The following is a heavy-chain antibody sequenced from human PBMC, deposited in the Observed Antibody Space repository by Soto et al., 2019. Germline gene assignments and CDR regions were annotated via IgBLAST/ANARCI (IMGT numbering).Heavy chain of an antibody. V-gene: IGHV4-31*03. Sequence: SETLSLTCTVSGGSISSGGYYWSWIRQHPGKGLEWIGYIYYSGSTYYNPSLKSRVTISVDTSKNQFSLKLSSVTAADTAVYYCARDSGLHLGELFFDYWGQGTLVTVSS. CDR1: GGSISSGGYY. CDR3: ARDSGLHLGELFFDY. CDR2: IYYSGST. D-gene: IGHD3-16*01. J-gene: IGHJ4*02.